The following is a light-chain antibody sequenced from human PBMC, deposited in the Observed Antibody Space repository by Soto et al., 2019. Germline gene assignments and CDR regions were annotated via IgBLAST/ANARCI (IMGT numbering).Light chain of an antibody. J-gene: IGKJ2*01. CDR1: QSVTSSY. CDR3: LQYGTSPPGI. CDR2: DTS. Sequence: EVVLTQSPGTLSLSPGEGATLSCRASQSVTSSYIAWYQQKPRQPPRLLIFDTSNRATGIPDRYSGSGSAADFPLTISSLGPKVFEVYYCLQYGTSPPGIFGPGTRREIK. V-gene: IGKV3-20*01.